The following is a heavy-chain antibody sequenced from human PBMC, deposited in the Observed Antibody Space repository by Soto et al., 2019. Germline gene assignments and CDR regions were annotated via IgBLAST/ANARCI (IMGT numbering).Heavy chain of an antibody. D-gene: IGHD1-26*01. CDR1: GLTFSSYA. J-gene: IGHJ4*02. CDR2: ISASGFST. CDR3: ANGAPNFDY. Sequence: GGSLRPSCAVSGLTFSSYAMSWVRQAPGMGLEWVSSISASGFSTYYADSVKGRFIISRGNSKNTLYLQMNSLRVEDTALYYCANGAPNFDYWGQGTPVTVSS. V-gene: IGHV3-23*01.